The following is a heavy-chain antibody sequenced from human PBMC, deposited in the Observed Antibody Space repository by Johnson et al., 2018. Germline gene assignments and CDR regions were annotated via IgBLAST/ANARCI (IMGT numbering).Heavy chain of an antibody. CDR2: IIPIFGTV. V-gene: IGHV1-69*01. J-gene: IGHJ6*03. CDR1: GGTFSTYA. CDR3: VREEALVVVAVVPFCNYYMDV. Sequence: VQLVESGAEVKKPGSSVKVSCKASGGTFSTYAISWVRQAPGQGLEGMGGIIPIFGTVNYAQKFQGRVTITADESTSTAYMELSSLRAEDTAVYYCVREEALVVVAVVPFCNYYMDVWGKGTTVTVSS. D-gene: IGHD2-21*02.